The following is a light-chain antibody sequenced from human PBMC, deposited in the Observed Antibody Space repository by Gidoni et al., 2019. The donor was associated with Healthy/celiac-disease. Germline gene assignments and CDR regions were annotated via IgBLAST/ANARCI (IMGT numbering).Light chain of an antibody. CDR1: QSVSSN. CDR2: GAS. Sequence: EIVMTQSPATLSVSPGERATLSCRASQSVSSNLAWYQQKPGQAPRLLIYGASTRATGIPARFSGSGSGTEFTLTISSLQSEDFAVYYCQQYNNWWTFXRXTKVEIK. V-gene: IGKV3-15*01. CDR3: QQYNNWWT. J-gene: IGKJ1*01.